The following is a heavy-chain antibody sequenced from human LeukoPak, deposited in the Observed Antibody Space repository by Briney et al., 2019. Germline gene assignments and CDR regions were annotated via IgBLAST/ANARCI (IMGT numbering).Heavy chain of an antibody. CDR1: GYTFSGYY. J-gene: IGHJ3*02. CDR3: AGEDNSSGYRPFDI. Sequence: ASVNVSCKASGYTFSGYYIHWVRQAPGQGLEWMGRINPNNGGTNYAQKFQGRVTMTRDMSMSTAYMELSRLRSDDTAVYYCAGEDNSSGYRPFDIWGQGTMVTVPS. V-gene: IGHV1-2*06. D-gene: IGHD3-22*01. CDR2: INPNNGGT.